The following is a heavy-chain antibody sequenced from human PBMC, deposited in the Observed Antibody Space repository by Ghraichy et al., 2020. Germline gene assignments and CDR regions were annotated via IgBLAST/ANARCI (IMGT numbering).Heavy chain of an antibody. D-gene: IGHD6-19*01. Sequence: SETLSLTCTVSGGSISSGTYYWGWIRQPPGKGLEWIGSIYYSGSTYYNPSLKSRVTISVDTSKNQFSLKLSSVTAADTAVYYCARLQTGAVAGAQINYWGQGTLVTVSS. CDR2: IYYSGST. CDR1: GGSISSGTYY. J-gene: IGHJ4*02. V-gene: IGHV4-39*01. CDR3: ARLQTGAVAGAQINY.